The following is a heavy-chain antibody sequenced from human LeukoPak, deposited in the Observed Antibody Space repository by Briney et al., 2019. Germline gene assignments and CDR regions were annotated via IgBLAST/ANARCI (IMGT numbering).Heavy chain of an antibody. Sequence: SETLSLTCAVYGGSFSGYYWSWIRQPPGKGLEWIGEINHSGSINYNPSLKSRVTISVDTSKNQFSLKLSSVTAADTAVYYCARGGLAAAGTEGYFDYWGQGTLVTVSS. J-gene: IGHJ4*02. CDR2: INHSGSI. CDR1: GGSFSGYY. CDR3: ARGGLAAAGTEGYFDY. D-gene: IGHD6-13*01. V-gene: IGHV4-34*01.